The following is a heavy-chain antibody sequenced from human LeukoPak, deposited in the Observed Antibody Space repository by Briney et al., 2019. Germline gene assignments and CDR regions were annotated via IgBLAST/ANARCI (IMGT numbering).Heavy chain of an antibody. Sequence: SETLSLTCAVYGGSFSGYYWSWLRQPPGKGLEWIGEINHSGSTNYNTSLKSRVTISVDTSKNQFSLKLSSVTAADTAVYYCAREGSRITIFGVVTDYPPYFDYWGQGTLVTVSS. J-gene: IGHJ4*02. D-gene: IGHD3-3*01. CDR3: AREGSRITIFGVVTDYPPYFDY. CDR2: INHSGST. CDR1: GGSFSGYY. V-gene: IGHV4-34*01.